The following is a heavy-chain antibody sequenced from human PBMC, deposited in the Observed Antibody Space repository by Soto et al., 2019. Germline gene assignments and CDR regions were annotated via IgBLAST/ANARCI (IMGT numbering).Heavy chain of an antibody. CDR3: ARPAVAGDAFDI. D-gene: IGHD6-19*01. Sequence: SETLSLTCTVSGGSISSSSYYWGWIRQPPGKGLEWIGSIYYSGSTYYNPSLKSRVTISVDTSKNQFSLKRSSVTAADTAVYYCARPAVAGDAFDIWGQGTMVTVSS. CDR2: IYYSGST. V-gene: IGHV4-39*01. J-gene: IGHJ3*02. CDR1: GGSISSSSYY.